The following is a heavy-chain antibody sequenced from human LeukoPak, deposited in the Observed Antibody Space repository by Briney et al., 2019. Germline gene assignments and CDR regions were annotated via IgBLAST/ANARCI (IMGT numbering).Heavy chain of an antibody. V-gene: IGHV4-39*01. J-gene: IGHJ4*02. D-gene: IGHD6-19*01. CDR1: GGSVSHSRYY. Sequence: SETLSLTRTVSGGSVSHSRYYWGWLRPPPGKGLQSIGSVFDSGSTSDKRCFKIRVTRSVDTSNDQSTLRLSSVTAADRAVYYCARHDRYANGWAIDYWGQGTLVTVTS. CDR3: ARHDRYANGWAIDY. CDR2: VFDSGST.